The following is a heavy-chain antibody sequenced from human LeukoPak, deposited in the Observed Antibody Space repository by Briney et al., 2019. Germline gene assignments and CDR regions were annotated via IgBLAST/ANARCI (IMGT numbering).Heavy chain of an antibody. CDR2: TYYRSKLYN. V-gene: IGHV6-1*01. J-gene: IGHJ4*02. Sequence: SQTLSVTCALSGDILSSNSAAWNWVRQSPSRGLEWLVRTYYRSKLYNDYAVSVKSRITNNPDTCKNHYSLALNSVTREDTAVYYCARSSGWYDYWGQGTLVTVSS. D-gene: IGHD6-19*01. CDR1: GDILSSNSAA. CDR3: ARSSGWYDY.